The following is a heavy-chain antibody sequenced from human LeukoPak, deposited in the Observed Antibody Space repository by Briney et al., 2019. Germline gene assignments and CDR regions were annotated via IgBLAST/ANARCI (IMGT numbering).Heavy chain of an antibody. Sequence: GESLKISCKGSGYSFTSHWIAWVRQMPGKGLEWMGIIYPGDSDIRYSPSFQGQVTISADKSISTAYLQWSSLKASDTAMYYCARSYYYDSSGYYYWGQGTLVTVSS. CDR3: ARSYYYDSSGYYY. J-gene: IGHJ4*02. CDR1: GYSFTSHW. V-gene: IGHV5-51*01. D-gene: IGHD3-22*01. CDR2: IYPGDSDI.